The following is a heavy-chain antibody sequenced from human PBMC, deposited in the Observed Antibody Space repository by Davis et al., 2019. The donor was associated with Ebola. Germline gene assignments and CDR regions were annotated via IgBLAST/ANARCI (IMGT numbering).Heavy chain of an antibody. V-gene: IGHV3-53*04. Sequence: GESLKISCAASGFTVSSNYMSWVRQAPGKGLEWVSVIYSGGSTYYADSVKGRFTISRHNSKNTLYLQMNSLRAEDTAVYYCARTWGRIVVVPAALTVWGQGTLVTVSS. CDR1: GFTVSSNY. D-gene: IGHD2-2*01. J-gene: IGHJ4*02. CDR2: IYSGGST. CDR3: ARTWGRIVVVPAALTV.